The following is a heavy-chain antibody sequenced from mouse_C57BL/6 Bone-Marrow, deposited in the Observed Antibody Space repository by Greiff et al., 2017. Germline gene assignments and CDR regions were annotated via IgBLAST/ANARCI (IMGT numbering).Heavy chain of an antibody. D-gene: IGHD1-1*01. CDR3: ARGTTVVALYYFDY. V-gene: IGHV5-6*01. CDR2: ISSGGSYT. J-gene: IGHJ2*01. Sequence: EVQGVESGGDLVKPGGSLKLSCAASGFTFSSYGMSWVRQTPDKRLEWVATISSGGSYTYYPDSVKGRFTISRDNAKNTLYLQMSSLKSEDTAMYYCARGTTVVALYYFDYWGQGTTLTVSS. CDR1: GFTFSSYG.